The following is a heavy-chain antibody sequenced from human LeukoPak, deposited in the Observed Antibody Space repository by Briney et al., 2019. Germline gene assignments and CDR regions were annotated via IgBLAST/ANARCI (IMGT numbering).Heavy chain of an antibody. CDR1: GFTVSSNY. V-gene: IGHV3-53*04. CDR3: ARQYGSGSYRFDY. CDR2: IYSGGST. Sequence: GGSLRLSCAASGFTVSSNYMSLVRQAPGKGLEWVSVIYSGGSTYYADSVKGRFTISRHNSKNTLYLQMNSLRAEDTAVYYCARQYGSGSYRFDYWGQGTLVTVSS. J-gene: IGHJ4*02. D-gene: IGHD3-10*01.